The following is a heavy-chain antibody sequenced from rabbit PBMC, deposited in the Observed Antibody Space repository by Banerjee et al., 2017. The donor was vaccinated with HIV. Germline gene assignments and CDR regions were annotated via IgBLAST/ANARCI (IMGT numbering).Heavy chain of an antibody. D-gene: IGHD2-1*01. CDR3: ARGGDYDDYGDAGYGSLAL. Sequence: QQQLEESGGGLVKPGGTLTLTCKASGIDFSRYYYMCWVRQAPGKGLELIACIYTSSGNTWYASWVNGRFTISRSTSLNTVDLKMTSLTAADTATYFCARGGDYDDYGDAGYGSLALWGPGTLVTVS. CDR1: GIDFSRYYY. CDR2: IYTSSGNT. V-gene: IGHV1S43*01. J-gene: IGHJ6*01.